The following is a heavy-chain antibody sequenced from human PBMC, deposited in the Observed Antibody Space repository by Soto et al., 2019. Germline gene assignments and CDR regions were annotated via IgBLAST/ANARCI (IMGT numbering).Heavy chain of an antibody. D-gene: IGHD5-12*01. V-gene: IGHV3-73*01. J-gene: IGHJ6*03. Sequence: GESLKISCAASGFTFSGSAMHWVRQASGKGLEWVGRIRSKANSYATAYAASGKGRFTISRDDSKNTAYLQMNSLKTEDTAVYYCTRQVIVATARYYYYYMDVWGKGTTVTVSS. CDR1: GFTFSGSA. CDR2: IRSKANSYAT. CDR3: TRQVIVATARYYYYYMDV.